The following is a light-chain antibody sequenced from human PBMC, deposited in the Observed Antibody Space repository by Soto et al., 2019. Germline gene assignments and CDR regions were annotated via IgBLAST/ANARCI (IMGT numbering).Light chain of an antibody. CDR3: QQYGFT. V-gene: IGKV3-20*01. CDR1: QSVSSSY. CDR2: GAS. Sequence: EIVLTQSPGTLSLSPGERATLSCRASQSVSSSYLAWYQQKPGQAPRLLIYGASSRATGIPDRFSGSGSGTDFTITISRLDAEDFSVYYCQQYGFTFGPGTKVDIK. J-gene: IGKJ3*01.